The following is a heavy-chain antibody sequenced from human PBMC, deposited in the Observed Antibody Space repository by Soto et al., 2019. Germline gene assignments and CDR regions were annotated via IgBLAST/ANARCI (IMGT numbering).Heavy chain of an antibody. Sequence: QVQLVQSGAEVKKPGASVKVPCKASGYTFTSYGISWVRQAPGQGLEWMGWISAYNGNTNYAQKLQGRVTMTTDTSTSTAYMVLRSVRPDDTAVYYCGGERGVLLRFGELGPQYYYYGMDVWGKGTTVTVSS. D-gene: IGHD3-10*01. J-gene: IGHJ6*04. V-gene: IGHV1-18*01. CDR1: GYTFTSYG. CDR3: GGERGVLLRFGELGPQYYYYGMDV. CDR2: ISAYNGNT.